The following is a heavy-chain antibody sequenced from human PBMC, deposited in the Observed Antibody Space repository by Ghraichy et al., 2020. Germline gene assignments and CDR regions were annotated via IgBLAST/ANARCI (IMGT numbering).Heavy chain of an antibody. J-gene: IGHJ4*02. V-gene: IGHV3-66*01. CDR2: IYSGGST. CDR3: ARTRGYCTNGVCYPGYFDS. CDR1: GFTVSSNY. D-gene: IGHD2-8*01. Sequence: GGSLRLSCAASGFTVSSNYMSWVRQAPGKGLEWVSLIYSGGSTDYADSVQDRFTISRDNSKNTLYLQMSSLRAEDTAVYYCARTRGYCTNGVCYPGYFDSWGQGTLVTVSS.